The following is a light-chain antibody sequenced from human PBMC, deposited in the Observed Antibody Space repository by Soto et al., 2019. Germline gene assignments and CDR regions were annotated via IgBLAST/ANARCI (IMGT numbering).Light chain of an antibody. CDR3: QQYNIWRSIT. CDR2: DTS. Sequence: EIVMTQSPATLSVSPGERATLSCRASESTNNYLAWYQQKPGQAPRLLIDDTSTRAADIPARFSGSGYGTYFTLTISSLQSEDFAVYYCQQYNIWRSITFGPGTRLEIK. J-gene: IGKJ5*01. V-gene: IGKV3-15*01. CDR1: ESTNNY.